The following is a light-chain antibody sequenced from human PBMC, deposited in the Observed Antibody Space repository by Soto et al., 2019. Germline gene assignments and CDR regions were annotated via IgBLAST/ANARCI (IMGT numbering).Light chain of an antibody. CDR1: SIDVGAYKY. CDR3: TSYVGSDTWV. Sequence: QSALTQPPSASGSPGQSVTISCTGTSIDVGAYKYVSWYQQYPGKAPKLMIYEVSKRPSGLPARFSASKSGNTASLTVSGIQSEDEADYYCTSYVGSDTWVFGGGTKLTVL. CDR2: EVS. V-gene: IGLV2-8*01. J-gene: IGLJ3*02.